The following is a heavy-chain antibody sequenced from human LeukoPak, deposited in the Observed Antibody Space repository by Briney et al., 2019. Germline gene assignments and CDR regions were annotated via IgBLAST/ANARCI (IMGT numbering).Heavy chain of an antibody. CDR1: GGTFTSYA. CDR2: IIPLLGTA. Sequence: SVKVSCKASGGTFTSYAISWVRQAPGQGREWMGGIIPLLGTANYAQKFQGRVTITADKSTSTAYMELSSLRSEDTAVYYCARYAYGNNYFDYWGQGTLVTVSS. CDR3: ARYAYGNNYFDY. V-gene: IGHV1-69*10. J-gene: IGHJ4*02. D-gene: IGHD4-11*01.